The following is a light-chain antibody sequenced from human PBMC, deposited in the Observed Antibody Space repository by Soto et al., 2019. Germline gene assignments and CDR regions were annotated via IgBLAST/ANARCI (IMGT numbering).Light chain of an antibody. CDR3: QKYNSAPPT. V-gene: IGKV1-27*01. CDR1: QGIRNY. J-gene: IGKJ1*01. CDR2: GAS. Sequence: DIQMTQSPSSLSASVGDRVTITCRASQGIRNYLAWYQQKPGKVPKLLIYGASTLQLGVPSRFSGSGSGTDFTLTISSLQPEDVATYYCQKYNSAPPTFGQGTKVEIK.